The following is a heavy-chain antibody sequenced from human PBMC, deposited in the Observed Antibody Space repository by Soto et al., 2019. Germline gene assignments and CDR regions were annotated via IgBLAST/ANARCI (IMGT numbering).Heavy chain of an antibody. CDR3: VKVSTFYDILTGYYSTNFFDP. CDR1: GFTFSEYS. D-gene: IGHD3-9*01. Sequence: GGSLRLSCVASGFTFSEYSMHWVRQAPGKGLQYVSTISSDGDITYYAGSVKGRFTISRDNSKNTLYLQLNSLRPEDTAVYYCVKVSTFYDILTGYYSTNFFDPWGQGTLVTVSS. V-gene: IGHV3-64D*06. J-gene: IGHJ5*02. CDR2: ISSDGDIT.